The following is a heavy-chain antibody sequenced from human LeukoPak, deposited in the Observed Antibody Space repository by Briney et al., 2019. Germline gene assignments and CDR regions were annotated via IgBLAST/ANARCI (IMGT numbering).Heavy chain of an antibody. J-gene: IGHJ4*02. CDR2: ISSSSSYI. CDR1: GFTFSSYS. Sequence: GGSLRLSCAASGFTFSSYSMNWVRQAPGKGLEWVSSISSSSSYIYYADSVKGRFTISRDNAKNSLYLQMNSLRAEDTAVYYCARAARVVTGVYYFDYWGQGTLVTVSS. CDR3: ARAARVVTGVYYFDY. V-gene: IGHV3-21*01. D-gene: IGHD3-3*01.